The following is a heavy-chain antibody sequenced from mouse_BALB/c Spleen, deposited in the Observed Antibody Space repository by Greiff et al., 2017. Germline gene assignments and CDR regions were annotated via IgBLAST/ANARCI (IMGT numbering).Heavy chain of an antibody. CDR3: ARHEGRYYYGSSYGYYAMDY. CDR1: GFAFSSYD. J-gene: IGHJ4*01. D-gene: IGHD1-1*01. Sequence: EVKLVESGGGLVKPGGSLKLSCAASGFAFSSYDMSWVRQTPEKRLEWVAYISSGGGSTYYPDTVKGRFTISRDNAKNTLYLQMSSLKSEDTAMYYCARHEGRYYYGSSYGYYAMDYWGQGTSVTVSS. CDR2: ISSGGGST. V-gene: IGHV5-12-1*01.